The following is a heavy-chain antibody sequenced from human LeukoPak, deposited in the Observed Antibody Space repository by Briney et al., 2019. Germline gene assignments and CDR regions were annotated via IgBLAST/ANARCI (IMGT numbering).Heavy chain of an antibody. V-gene: IGHV4-39*01. CDR1: GGSISSNIYS. J-gene: IGHJ6*03. CDR2: IFYSGDT. D-gene: IGHD1-14*01. Sequence: KSSETLSLTCAVSGGSISSNIYSWGWVRRPPGKGLEWIGDIFYSGDTQYNASLKSRVTISVDTSENQFSLKLISVTAADTAMYYCARSSSYIYYMDVWGRGTTVTVSS. CDR3: ARSSSYIYYMDV.